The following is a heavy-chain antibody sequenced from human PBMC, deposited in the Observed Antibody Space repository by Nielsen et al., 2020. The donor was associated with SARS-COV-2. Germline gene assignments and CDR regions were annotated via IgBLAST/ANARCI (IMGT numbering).Heavy chain of an antibody. CDR1: GGSISSYY. D-gene: IGHD2-15*01. CDR3: ARAWGDCSGGSCYSGDYYYYGMDV. V-gene: IGHV4-59*01. CDR2: IYYSGST. J-gene: IGHJ6*02. Sequence: SETLSLTCTVSGGSISSYYWSWTRQPAGKGLEWIGYIYYSGSTNYNPSLKSRVTISVDTSKNQFSLKLSSVTAADTAVYYCARAWGDCSGGSCYSGDYYYYGMDVWGQGTTVTVSS.